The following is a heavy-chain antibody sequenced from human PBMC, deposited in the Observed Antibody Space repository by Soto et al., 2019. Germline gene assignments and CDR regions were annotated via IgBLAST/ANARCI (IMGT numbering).Heavy chain of an antibody. J-gene: IGHJ5*02. CDR3: AKGGPFTGGFDP. D-gene: IGHD3-16*01. CDR1: GLTLRSYA. Sequence: EGQLLQAGGDLVQPGGSLTLSCAGSGLTLRSYAMTWIRQTPEKGMEWVSTISGRSAIPSYAVSVNGRFTVSRDNSKNTLYLQRKRLESDDTAIYYCAKGGPFTGGFDPGGQGTRVTVSA. CDR2: ISGRSAIP. V-gene: IGHV3-23*01.